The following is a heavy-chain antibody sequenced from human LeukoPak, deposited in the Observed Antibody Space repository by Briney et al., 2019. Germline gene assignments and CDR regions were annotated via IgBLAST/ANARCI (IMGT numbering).Heavy chain of an antibody. D-gene: IGHD2-2*01. J-gene: IGHJ4*02. V-gene: IGHV3-9*01. CDR2: ISRNSANI. CDR1: GFTFDDYV. Sequence: GRSLRLSCAASGFTFDDYVMHWVRQAPGRGLEWVSGISRNSANIGYADSVKGRFTISRDNAKNTLYLQMNSLRAEDTAVYYCATTHCSSTSCQKGDYWGQGTLVTVSS. CDR3: ATTHCSSTSCQKGDY.